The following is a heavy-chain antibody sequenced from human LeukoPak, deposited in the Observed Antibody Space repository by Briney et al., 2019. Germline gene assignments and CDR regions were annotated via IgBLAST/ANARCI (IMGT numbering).Heavy chain of an antibody. CDR3: ARGGLLLWFGELLSHASDI. CDR1: GGSISSGSYY. D-gene: IGHD3-10*01. J-gene: IGHJ3*02. V-gene: IGHV4-61*02. Sequence: SQTLSLTCTVAGGSISSGSYYWSWIRQPAGKGLEWIGRIYTSGSTNYNPSLKSRVTISVDTSKNQFSLKLSSVTAADTAVYYCARGGLLLWFGELLSHASDICGQGTMVTVSS. CDR2: IYTSGST.